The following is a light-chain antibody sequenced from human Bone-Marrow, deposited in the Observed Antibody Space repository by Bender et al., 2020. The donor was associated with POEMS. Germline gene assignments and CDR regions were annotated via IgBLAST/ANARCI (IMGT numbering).Light chain of an antibody. J-gene: IGLJ2*01. V-gene: IGLV2-14*02. Sequence: QSALTQPASVSGSPGQSITISCTGTSSDVGSYNLLSWYQHHPGKAPKLMIYEGSKRPSGVSNRFSASKSANTASLTISGLQAEDEANYYCASYRITNTLDDVLFGGGTKLTVL. CDR1: SSDVGSYNL. CDR3: ASYRITNTLDDVL. CDR2: EGS.